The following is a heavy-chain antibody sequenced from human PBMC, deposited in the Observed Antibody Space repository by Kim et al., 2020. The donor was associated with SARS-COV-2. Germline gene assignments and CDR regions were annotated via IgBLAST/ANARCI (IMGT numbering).Heavy chain of an antibody. Sequence: GESLKISCKASGYTFTHFWIAWVRQLPGKGLEWMGTIYPGDSDTTYSPSFEGQVIISADKSIDTAHLQWTSLKASDTAMYYCARQGASGATKEMGYWGQGALVTVSS. J-gene: IGHJ4*02. CDR2: IYPGDSDT. V-gene: IGHV5-51*01. CDR3: ARQGASGATKEMGY. CDR1: GYTFTHFW. D-gene: IGHD1-26*01.